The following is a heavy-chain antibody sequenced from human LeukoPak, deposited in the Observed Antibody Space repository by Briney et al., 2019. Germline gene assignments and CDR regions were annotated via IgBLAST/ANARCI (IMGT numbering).Heavy chain of an antibody. CDR2: IYHSGST. Sequence: SETLSLTCTVSGYSISSGYHWGWIRQPPGKGLEWIGSIYHSGSTYYNPSLKSRVTISVDTSKNQFSLKLSSVTAADTAVYYCARTLIQYYYYYYYMDVWGKGTTVTISS. J-gene: IGHJ6*03. CDR3: ARTLIQYYYYYYYMDV. CDR1: GYSISSGYH. V-gene: IGHV4-38-2*02. D-gene: IGHD2-8*01.